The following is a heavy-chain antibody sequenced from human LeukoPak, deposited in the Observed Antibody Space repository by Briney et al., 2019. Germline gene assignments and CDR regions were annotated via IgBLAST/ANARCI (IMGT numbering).Heavy chain of an antibody. CDR1: GFKLIGYS. Sequence: GGSLRLSCAASGFKLIGYSMNWVRQAPGKGLEWVSYINSSSGTIIYADSVKGRFTISRDNAKNSLYLQMDSLRAEDTAVYYCAKEGDNTGYRYFDDWGQGTLVTVSS. V-gene: IGHV3-48*04. CDR3: AKEGDNTGYRYFDD. CDR2: INSSSGTI. D-gene: IGHD3-22*01. J-gene: IGHJ4*02.